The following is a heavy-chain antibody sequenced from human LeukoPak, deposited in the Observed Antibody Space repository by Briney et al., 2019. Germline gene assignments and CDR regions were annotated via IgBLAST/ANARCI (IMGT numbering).Heavy chain of an antibody. J-gene: IGHJ5*02. Sequence: GGSLRLSCAASGFTFSSYSMNWVRQAPGKGLEWVSSISSSSSYIYYADSLKGRFTISRDNAKNSLYLHMNSLRAEDTAVYYCARGPDYYDSSGYYYGDNWFDPWGQGTLVTVSS. D-gene: IGHD3-22*01. V-gene: IGHV3-21*01. CDR3: ARGPDYYDSSGYYYGDNWFDP. CDR1: GFTFSSYS. CDR2: ISSSSSYI.